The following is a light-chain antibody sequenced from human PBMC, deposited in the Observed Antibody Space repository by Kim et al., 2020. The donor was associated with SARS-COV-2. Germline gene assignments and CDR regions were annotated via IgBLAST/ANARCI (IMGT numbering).Light chain of an antibody. Sequence: EVVLTQSPGTLSLSPEERATLSCRASQSVTANKLAWIQQKPGQAPRFLIYRASSRATGIPDRFSGSGSGTDFTLTISRLEPEDFAVYYCQQYFTAPLTVGGGTKLEI. V-gene: IGKV3-20*01. J-gene: IGKJ4*01. CDR2: RAS. CDR3: QQYFTAPLT. CDR1: QSVTANK.